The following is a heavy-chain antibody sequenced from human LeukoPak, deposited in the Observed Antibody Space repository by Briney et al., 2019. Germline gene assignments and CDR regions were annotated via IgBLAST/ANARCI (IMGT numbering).Heavy chain of an antibody. J-gene: IGHJ5*02. CDR1: GYTFTGYY. Sequence: ASVTVSFKASGYTFTGYYMHWVRQAPGQGLEWMGWINPNSGGTNYAQKFQGRVTMTRDTSISTAYMELSRLRSDDTAVYYCASLSHDYGDYRSWFDPWGQGTLVTVSS. D-gene: IGHD4-17*01. CDR2: INPNSGGT. CDR3: ASLSHDYGDYRSWFDP. V-gene: IGHV1-2*02.